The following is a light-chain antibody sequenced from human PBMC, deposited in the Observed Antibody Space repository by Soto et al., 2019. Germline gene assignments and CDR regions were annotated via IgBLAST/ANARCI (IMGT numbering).Light chain of an antibody. Sequence: DIVMTQSPDSLAVSLGERATINCKSSQIVLSSSNNRNYLAWYQQKSGQPPKLLIYWASTRESGVPDRFSGSGSGTDFTLTISSLQAEDVAAYYCQHYYSIPWTFGQGTKVDIK. CDR3: QHYYSIPWT. CDR2: WAS. V-gene: IGKV4-1*01. CDR1: QIVLSSSNNRNY. J-gene: IGKJ1*01.